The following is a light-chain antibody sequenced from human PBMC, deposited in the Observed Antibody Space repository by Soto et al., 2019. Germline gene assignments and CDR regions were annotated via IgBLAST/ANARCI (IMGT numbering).Light chain of an antibody. CDR1: RYISNN. Sequence: DIQMTQSPSSLSASVGDRVTVSCRAGRYISNNLNWYQQKPGKAPKLLIYAASSLQSGVPSRFSGSGSGTDFTLTISSLQPEDSATYYCQQSYSVPRSISFGQGTRLEI. V-gene: IGKV1-39*01. J-gene: IGKJ5*01. CDR3: QQSYSVPRSIS. CDR2: AAS.